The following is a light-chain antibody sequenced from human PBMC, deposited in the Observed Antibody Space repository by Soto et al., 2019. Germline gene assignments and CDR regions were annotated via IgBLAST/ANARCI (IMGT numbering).Light chain of an antibody. CDR3: QQYGSSPIT. V-gene: IGKV3-15*01. CDR1: QSVSSN. Sequence: EIVMTQSPATLSVSPGERATLSRRASQSVSSNLAWYQQKPGQAPRLLIYGASTRATGIPARFSGSGSGTEFTLTISSLQSEDFAVYYCQQYGSSPITFGQGTRLEIK. J-gene: IGKJ5*01. CDR2: GAS.